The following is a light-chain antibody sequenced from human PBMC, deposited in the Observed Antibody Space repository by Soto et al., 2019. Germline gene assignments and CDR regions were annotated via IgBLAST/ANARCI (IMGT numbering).Light chain of an antibody. CDR1: SSDVGGYKY. J-gene: IGLJ3*02. V-gene: IGLV2-14*01. CDR3: NSYTSSNTWV. Sequence: QSALTQPASVSGSPGQSITLSCTGTSSDVGGYKYVSWYQQHSGNAPKVLIYEVSNRPSGVSNRFSGSKSGNTASLTISGLQAEDEADYNCNSYTSSNTWVFGGGTKLTVL. CDR2: EVS.